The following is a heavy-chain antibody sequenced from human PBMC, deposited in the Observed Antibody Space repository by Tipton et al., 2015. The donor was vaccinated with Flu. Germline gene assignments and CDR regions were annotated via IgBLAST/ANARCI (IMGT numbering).Heavy chain of an antibody. CDR2: ISYDGSNK. D-gene: IGHD1-26*01. J-gene: IGHJ4*02. Sequence: CAASGFTFSSYAMHWVRQAPGKGLEWVAVISYDGSNKYYADSVKGRFTISRDNSKNTLYLQMNSLRAEDTAVYYCARDSPQSGSYSSFDYWGQGTLVTVSS. V-gene: IGHV3-30-3*01. CDR3: ARDSPQSGSYSSFDY. CDR1: GFTFSSYA.